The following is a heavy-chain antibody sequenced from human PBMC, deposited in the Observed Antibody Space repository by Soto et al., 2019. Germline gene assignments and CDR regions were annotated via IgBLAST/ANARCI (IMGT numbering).Heavy chain of an antibody. J-gene: IGHJ5*02. CDR1: GGTFSSYT. CDR2: ITPLFGST. CDR3: ARGPDYGDHGGWLYP. D-gene: IGHD4-17*01. V-gene: IGHV1-69*01. Sequence: QVHLVQSGAEVKKPGSSVKVSCKPSGGTFSSYTINWVRQAPGQGLEWVGGITPLFGSTNYAQKFQGRVTITADLSTSTAYMELVSFRSEDTAVYYCARGPDYGDHGGWLYPWGQGTLVTVSS.